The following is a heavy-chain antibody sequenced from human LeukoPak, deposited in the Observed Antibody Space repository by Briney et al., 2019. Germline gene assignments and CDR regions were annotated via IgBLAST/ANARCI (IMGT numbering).Heavy chain of an antibody. CDR2: ISSSSSYI. J-gene: IGHJ4*02. Sequence: GGSLRLSCAASGFTFSSYSMNWVRQAPAKGLEWVSSISSSSSYIYYADSVKGRSTISRENAKNSLYLQMNSLRAEDTAVYYCARENYYDSSGSSEYDYWGQGTLVTVYS. V-gene: IGHV3-21*01. D-gene: IGHD3-22*01. CDR3: ARENYYDSSGSSEYDY. CDR1: GFTFSSYS.